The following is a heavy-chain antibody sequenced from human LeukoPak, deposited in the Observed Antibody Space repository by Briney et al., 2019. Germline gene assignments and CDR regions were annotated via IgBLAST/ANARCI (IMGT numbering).Heavy chain of an antibody. Sequence: GGSLRLSCEGSAFIFSGHWMNWVRQTPGKGLEWVASIKGDGSERQYVDSVKGRFSISRDNTKGSLFLQLNSLRAEDTAVYYCARSAGSATDLDFWGQGTLVTVSS. D-gene: IGHD3-10*01. CDR1: AFIFSGHW. J-gene: IGHJ4*02. CDR2: IKGDGSER. V-gene: IGHV3-7*03. CDR3: ARSAGSATDLDF.